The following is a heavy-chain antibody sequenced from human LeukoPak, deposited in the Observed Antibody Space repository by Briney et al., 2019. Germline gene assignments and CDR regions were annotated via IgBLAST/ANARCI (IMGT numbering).Heavy chain of an antibody. Sequence: TGGSLRLSCAASGFTFSRYWMHWVRQAPGKGLVWVSRINSDGRRTSYADSVKGRFTISRDNAKNTLYLQMNSLRAEDTAVYYCARDRGGSGPTTTDLWGQGTLVTVSS. CDR2: INSDGRRT. CDR3: ARDRGGSGPTTTDL. J-gene: IGHJ4*02. V-gene: IGHV3-74*01. CDR1: GFTFSRYW. D-gene: IGHD6-19*01.